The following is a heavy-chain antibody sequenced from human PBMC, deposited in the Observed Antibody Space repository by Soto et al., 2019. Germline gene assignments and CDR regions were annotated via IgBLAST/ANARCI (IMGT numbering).Heavy chain of an antibody. D-gene: IGHD3-10*01. Sequence: SETLSLTCAVYGGSFSSYYWSWIRQPPGKGLEWIGYIYYSGSTNYNPSLKSRVTISVDTSKNQFSLKLNSMTAADTAVYYCARHNYGSGSTYFDYWGQGLQVTVSS. CDR2: IYYSGST. CDR3: ARHNYGSGSTYFDY. CDR1: GGSFSSYY. V-gene: IGHV4-59*08. J-gene: IGHJ4*02.